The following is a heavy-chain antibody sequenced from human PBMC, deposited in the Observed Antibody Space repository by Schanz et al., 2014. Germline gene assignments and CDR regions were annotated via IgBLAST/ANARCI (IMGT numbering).Heavy chain of an antibody. CDR3: ARDAADIYDILTEEDY. J-gene: IGHJ4*02. D-gene: IGHD3-9*01. V-gene: IGHV1-3*01. CDR2: ISVYNHNK. Sequence: QVHLVQSGAEVKRPGASVKVSCKASEYSFTSYSMHWVRQAPGQGLEWMGWISVYNHNKEYDQKFQGRVTMTTDTSTSTAYMELRSLRSDDTVVYCCARDAADIYDILTEEDYWGQGTLVTVSS. CDR1: EYSFTSYS.